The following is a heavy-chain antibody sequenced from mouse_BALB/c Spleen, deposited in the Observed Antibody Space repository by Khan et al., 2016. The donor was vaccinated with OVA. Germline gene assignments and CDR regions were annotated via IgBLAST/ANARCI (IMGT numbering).Heavy chain of an antibody. CDR2: ISSTGST. Sequence: VQLKESGPGLVKPSQSLSLTCTVTGYSITSDYAWNWIRQFPGNKLEWMGYISSTGSTSYNPSLKSRISITRDTSKNQFFLQLKSVTTEDTATDYCARSLYTSYGYGLDCWGRGTSVSVSS. CDR1: GYSITSDYA. CDR3: ARSLYTSYGYGLDC. J-gene: IGHJ4*01. V-gene: IGHV3-2*02. D-gene: IGHD2-12*01.